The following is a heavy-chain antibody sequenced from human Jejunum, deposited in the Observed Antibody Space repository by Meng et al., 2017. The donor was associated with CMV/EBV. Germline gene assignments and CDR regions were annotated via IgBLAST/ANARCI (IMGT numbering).Heavy chain of an antibody. CDR1: DYTFSTHA. CDR2: ISPYNGNT. D-gene: IGHD3-16*01. Sequence: VQLVQSGAEVKKPGASVKCSCKASDYTFSTHAISWVRQAPGRGLEWMGWISPYNGNTKYAQNLQGRVTLTTDISTSTAYMELRSLRSDDTAVYYRARKLRGGGWFDPWGQGTLVTVSS. V-gene: IGHV1-18*01. J-gene: IGHJ5*02. CDR3: ARKLRGGGWFDP.